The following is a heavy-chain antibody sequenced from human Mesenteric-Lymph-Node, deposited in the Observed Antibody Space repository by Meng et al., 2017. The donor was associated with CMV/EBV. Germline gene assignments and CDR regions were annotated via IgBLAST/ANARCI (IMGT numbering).Heavy chain of an antibody. CDR3: MVRGVIIGDAHYFDY. CDR1: GFTFSSYG. V-gene: IGHV3-30*02. CDR2: IRYDGSNK. J-gene: IGHJ4*02. Sequence: GESLKISCGASGFTFSSYGIHWVRQAPGKGLEWVAFIRYDGSNKYYADSVKGRFTISRDNSKNTVYLQMNSLRAEDTAVYYSMVRGVIIGDAHYFDYWGQGTLVTVSS. D-gene: IGHD3-10*01.